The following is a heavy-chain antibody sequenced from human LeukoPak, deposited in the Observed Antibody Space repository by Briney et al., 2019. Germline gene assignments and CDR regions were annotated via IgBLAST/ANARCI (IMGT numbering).Heavy chain of an antibody. D-gene: IGHD1-26*01. J-gene: IGHJ3*02. V-gene: IGHV3-7*01. CDR2: IKQDGSQK. CDR1: GFTFSTYW. CDR3: ARGSGDYHHDAFDI. Sequence: PGGSLRLSCAVSGFTFSTYWMSWVRQAPGKGLEWVANIKQDGSQKYYVHSVKGRFTISRDSAKNSLYLQMNSLRAEDTAVYYCARGSGDYHHDAFDIWGQGTLVTVSS.